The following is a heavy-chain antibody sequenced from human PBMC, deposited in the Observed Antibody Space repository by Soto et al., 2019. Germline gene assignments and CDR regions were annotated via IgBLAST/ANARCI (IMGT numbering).Heavy chain of an antibody. V-gene: IGHV3-23*01. D-gene: IGHD6-13*01. CDR3: AKDTLLRQLVPPPQDY. CDR2: ISGSGGST. J-gene: IGHJ4*02. CDR1: GFTFSSYA. Sequence: GGSLRLSCAASGFTFSSYAMSWVRQAPGKGLEWVSAISGSGGSTYYADSVKGRFTISRDNSKNTLYLQMNSLRAEDTAVYYCAKDTLLRQLVPPPQDYWGQGTLVTVSS.